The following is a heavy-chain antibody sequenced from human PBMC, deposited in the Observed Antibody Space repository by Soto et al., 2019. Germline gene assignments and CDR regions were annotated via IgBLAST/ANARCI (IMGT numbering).Heavy chain of an antibody. CDR2: IIPILGIA. V-gene: IGHV1-69*02. Sequence: GASVKVSFKASGGTFSSYTISWVRQAPGQGLEWMGRIIPILGIANYAQKFQGRVTITADKSTNTAYMELRSLRSEDTAMYFCATSYGSGYRAFDSWGQGALVTVSS. J-gene: IGHJ4*02. CDR1: GGTFSSYT. CDR3: ATSYGSGYRAFDS. D-gene: IGHD3-10*01.